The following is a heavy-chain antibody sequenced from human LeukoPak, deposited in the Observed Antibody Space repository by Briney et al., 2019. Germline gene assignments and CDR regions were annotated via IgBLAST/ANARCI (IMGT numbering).Heavy chain of an antibody. CDR1: GYTFTGYY. Sequence: ASVKVSCKASGYTFTGYYTHWVRQAPGQGLEWMGRINPNSGGTNYAQKFQGRVTMTRDTSISTAYMELSRLRSDDTAVYYCAREKYSSGWYYFDYWGQGTLVTVSS. D-gene: IGHD6-19*01. V-gene: IGHV1-2*06. CDR3: AREKYSSGWYYFDY. CDR2: INPNSGGT. J-gene: IGHJ4*02.